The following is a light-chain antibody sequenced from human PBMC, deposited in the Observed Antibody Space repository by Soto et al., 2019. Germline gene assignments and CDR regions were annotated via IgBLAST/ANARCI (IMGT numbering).Light chain of an antibody. CDR2: NNN. CDR1: SSNIGSNY. Sequence: QSVLTQPPSASGTPGQRVTISCSGSSSNIGSNYVYWYQQLPGTAPKLLIHNNNQRPSGVPDRFSGSKSGTSASLAISGLRSEDEADYYCAAWDDALSGLYVFGTGTQLTVL. J-gene: IGLJ1*01. CDR3: AAWDDALSGLYV. V-gene: IGLV1-47*02.